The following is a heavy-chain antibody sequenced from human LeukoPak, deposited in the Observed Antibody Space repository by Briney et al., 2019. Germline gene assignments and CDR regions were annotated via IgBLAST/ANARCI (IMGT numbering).Heavy chain of an antibody. V-gene: IGHV3-48*03. D-gene: IGHD3-10*02. CDR2: ISSSGRTI. CDR3: AELGITMIGGV. J-gene: IGHJ6*04. Sequence: GGSLRLSCAASGFTLSSFEMNWVRQAPGKGLEWVSYISSSGRTIYYADSVKGRFTISRDNAKNSLYLQMNSLRAEDTAVYYCAELGITMIGGVWGKGTTVTISS. CDR1: GFTLSSFE.